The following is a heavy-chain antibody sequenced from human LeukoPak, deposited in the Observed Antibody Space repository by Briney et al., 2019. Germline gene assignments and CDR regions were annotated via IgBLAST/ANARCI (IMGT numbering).Heavy chain of an antibody. CDR1: GFTFSSYA. J-gene: IGHJ4*02. D-gene: IGHD3-22*01. Sequence: PGGSLRLSCAASGFTFSSYAMNWVRQAPGKGLEWVSGISPSGSSTYYADSVEGRFTVSRDNSKNTLYLQMNSLRAEDTAVYYCVKDWNYDSSGLYYFDYWGQGTLVTVSS. V-gene: IGHV3-23*01. CDR2: ISPSGSST. CDR3: VKDWNYDSSGLYYFDY.